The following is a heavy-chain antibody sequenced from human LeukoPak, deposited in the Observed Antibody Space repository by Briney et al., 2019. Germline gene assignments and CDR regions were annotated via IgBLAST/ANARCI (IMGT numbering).Heavy chain of an antibody. J-gene: IGHJ4*02. V-gene: IGHV4-39*01. CDR1: GGSISSSSYY. CDR2: IYYSGST. Sequence: SETLSLTCTVSGGSISSSSYYWGWIRQPPGKGLEWIGSIYYSGSTYYNPSLKSRVTISVDTSKNQFSLKLSSVTAADTAVYYCASGTMVRGVSLTDWGQRNLVAVSS. CDR3: ASGTMVRGVSLTD. D-gene: IGHD3-10*01.